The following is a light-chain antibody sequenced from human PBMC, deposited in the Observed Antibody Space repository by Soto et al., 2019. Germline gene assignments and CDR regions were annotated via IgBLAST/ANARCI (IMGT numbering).Light chain of an antibody. Sequence: EFVLTQSPRTLFLSPGDRATLSCSASQTVTHTYLAQYRQKPGQAPRLLIYHASSRATGIPDRFSGSGSGTDFTLTISSLEPEDFAVYYCQQRNNWPRTFGQGTKVDIK. CDR3: QQRNNWPRT. V-gene: IGKV3D-20*02. J-gene: IGKJ1*01. CDR2: HAS. CDR1: QTVTHTY.